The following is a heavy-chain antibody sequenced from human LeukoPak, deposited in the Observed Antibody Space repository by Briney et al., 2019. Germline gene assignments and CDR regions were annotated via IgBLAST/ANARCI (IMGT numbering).Heavy chain of an antibody. CDR2: INPSGGST. J-gene: IGHJ4*02. Sequence: GASVKVSCKASEYTFTSYYMHWVRQAPGQGLEWMGIINPSGGSTSYAQKFQGRVTMTRDTSTSTVYMELSSLRSEDTAVYYCARDRATTITMVRGVIGDWGQGTLVTVSS. D-gene: IGHD3-10*01. CDR1: EYTFTSYY. CDR3: ARDRATTITMVRGVIGD. V-gene: IGHV1-46*01.